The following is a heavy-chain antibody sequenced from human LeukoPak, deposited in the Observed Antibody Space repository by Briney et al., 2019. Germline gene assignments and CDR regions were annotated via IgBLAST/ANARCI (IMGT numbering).Heavy chain of an antibody. CDR2: ISGSGGST. V-gene: IGHV3-23*01. CDR1: GFAFTSYA. J-gene: IGHJ4*02. D-gene: IGHD6-25*01. Sequence: SGGSLRLSCAASGFAFTSYAMSWVRQAPGKGLEWVSAISGSGGSTYYADSVKGRFTISRDNSKNTLYLQMNSLRAGDTAVYYCAKTSSSGLFDYWGQGTLVTVSS. CDR3: AKTSSSGLFDY.